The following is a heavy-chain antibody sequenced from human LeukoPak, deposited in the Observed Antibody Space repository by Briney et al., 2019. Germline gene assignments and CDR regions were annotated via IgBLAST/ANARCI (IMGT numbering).Heavy chain of an antibody. CDR3: ARNAYNFDY. V-gene: IGHV3-48*03. D-gene: IGHD3-16*01. CDR1: GFTFSSYE. CDR2: ISSSGSTI. Sequence: GGSLRLSCAASGFTFSSYEMNWVCQAPGKGLEWVSYISSSGSTIYYADSVQGRFTISRDNAQNSLYLQMSSLRAEDTAVYYCARNAYNFDYWGQGTLVTVSS. J-gene: IGHJ4*02.